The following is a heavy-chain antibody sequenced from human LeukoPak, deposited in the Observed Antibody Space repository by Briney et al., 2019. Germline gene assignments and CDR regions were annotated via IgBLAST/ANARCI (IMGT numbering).Heavy chain of an antibody. CDR2: IYPGDSDT. D-gene: IGHD3-22*01. CDR1: GYSFTNYW. CDR3: ARRGIKYYYDSSGQIDDAFDI. J-gene: IGHJ3*02. Sequence: LGESLKISCKGSGYSFTNYWIGCVRQMPGKGLEWMWIIYPGDSDTRYSPSFQGNVTISADKSISTAYLQWSSLKASDTAMYYCARRGIKYYYDSSGQIDDAFDIWGQGTMVTVSS. V-gene: IGHV5-51*01.